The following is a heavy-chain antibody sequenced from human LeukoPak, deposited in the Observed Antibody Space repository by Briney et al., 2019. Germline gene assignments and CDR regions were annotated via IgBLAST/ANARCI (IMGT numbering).Heavy chain of an antibody. CDR2: VYSSGST. CDR1: GGSISSYY. J-gene: IGHJ3*02. Sequence: SETLSLTCTVSGGSISSYYWSWIRQPAGKGLEWIGRVYSSGSTDYNPSLKSRVTISVDTSKNQFSLKLTSVTAADTALYYCARPISPRPPRAFDIWGHGTMVTVSS. D-gene: IGHD2-2*02. V-gene: IGHV4-4*07. CDR3: ARPISPRPPRAFDI.